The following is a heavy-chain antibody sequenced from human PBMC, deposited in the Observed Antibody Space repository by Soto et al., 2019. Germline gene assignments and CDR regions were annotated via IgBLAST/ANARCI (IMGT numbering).Heavy chain of an antibody. Sequence: SLRLYCAASVFKFGDYAMHWVRQIPGKGLEWVSGISWNSATIGYADSVKGRFTISRDNAKNSLYLQMNSLRAEDTALYYCAKGSGIYYDSSGYYFEYWGQGTLVTVSS. J-gene: IGHJ4*02. CDR1: VFKFGDYA. CDR3: AKGSGIYYDSSGYYFEY. CDR2: ISWNSATI. D-gene: IGHD3-22*01. V-gene: IGHV3-9*01.